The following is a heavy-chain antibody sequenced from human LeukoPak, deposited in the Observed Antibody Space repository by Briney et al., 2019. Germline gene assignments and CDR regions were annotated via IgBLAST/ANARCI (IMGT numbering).Heavy chain of an antibody. CDR3: ARGSPGYCSSTSCFCWFDP. CDR2: IYYSGST. CDR1: GGSISSYY. V-gene: IGHV4-59*01. J-gene: IGHJ5*02. D-gene: IGHD2-2*01. Sequence: SETLSLTCSVSGGSISSYYGRWVRQPPGRGLEWIGYIYYSGSTTYNPSLKSRVSISVDTSKNQLSLKLSSVTAADTAVYYCARGSPGYCSSTSCFCWFDPWGQGTLVTVSS.